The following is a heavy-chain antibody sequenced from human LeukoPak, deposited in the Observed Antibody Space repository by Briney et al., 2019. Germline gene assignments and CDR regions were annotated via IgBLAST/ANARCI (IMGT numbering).Heavy chain of an antibody. CDR1: GYTFTSYY. D-gene: IGHD4-17*01. J-gene: IGHJ4*02. CDR2: INPSGGST. Sequence: ASVKVSCKASGYTFTSYYMHWVGQAPGQGLEWMGIINPSGGSTSYAHKFQGRVTMTRDTSTSTVYMELSSLRSEDTAVYYCARDPYDGDYAPYFDYWGQGTLVTVSS. CDR3: ARDPYDGDYAPYFDY. V-gene: IGHV1-46*01.